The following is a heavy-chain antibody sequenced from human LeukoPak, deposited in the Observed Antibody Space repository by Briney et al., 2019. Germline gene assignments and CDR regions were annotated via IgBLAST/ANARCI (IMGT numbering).Heavy chain of an antibody. CDR3: ARTVAPPYYFDY. J-gene: IGHJ4*02. D-gene: IGHD6-19*01. CDR2: IYYSGST. CDR1: SGSINNYY. V-gene: IGHV4-59*01. Sequence: SETLTLTCTVSSGSINNYYWSWIRQPPGKGLEWIGYIYYSGSTNYNPSLKSRVTISVDTSKIQFSLKLSSVTAADTAVYYCARTVAPPYYFDYWGQGTLVTVSS.